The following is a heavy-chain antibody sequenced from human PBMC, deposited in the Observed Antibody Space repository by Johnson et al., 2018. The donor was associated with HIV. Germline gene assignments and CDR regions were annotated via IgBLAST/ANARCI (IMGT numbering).Heavy chain of an antibody. CDR3: AKDSGYYDSSGYGAFDI. D-gene: IGHD3-22*01. Sequence: VQLVESGGGVVQPGRSLRLSCAASGFTFTGCGMHWVRQAPGKGLEWVAVISYDGSNKYYADSVKGRFTISRDNSKNTLYLQMNSLRAEDTAVYYCAKDSGYYDSSGYGAFDIWGQGTMVTVSS. J-gene: IGHJ3*02. CDR2: ISYDGSNK. V-gene: IGHV3-30*18. CDR1: GFTFTGCG.